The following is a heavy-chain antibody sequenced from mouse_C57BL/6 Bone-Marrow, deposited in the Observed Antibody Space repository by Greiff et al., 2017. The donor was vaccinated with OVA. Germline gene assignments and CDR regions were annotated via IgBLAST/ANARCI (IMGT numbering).Heavy chain of an antibody. D-gene: IGHD6-2*01. CDR2: ISDGGSYT. J-gene: IGHJ2*01. CDR3: ARDLSESLES. CDR1: GFTFSSYA. Sequence: EVQGVESGGGLVKPGGSLKLSCAASGFTFSSYAMSWVRQTPEKRLEWVATISDGGSYTYYPDNVKGRFTISRDKAKNNLYLQMSHLKSEDTAMYFCARDLSESLESWGQGTTLTVSS. V-gene: IGHV5-4*01.